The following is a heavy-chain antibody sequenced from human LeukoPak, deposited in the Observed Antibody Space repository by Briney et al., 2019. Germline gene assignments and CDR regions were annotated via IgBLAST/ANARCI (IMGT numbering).Heavy chain of an antibody. V-gene: IGHV3-30*02. D-gene: IGHD6-13*01. CDR2: IRYDGSNK. Sequence: GGSLRLSCAASGFTFSSYGMHWVRQAPGKGLEWVAFIRYDGSNKYYADSVKGRFTISRDNSKNTLYLQMNSLRAEDTAVYYCAKDTTLAADGLFDYWGQGTLVTVSS. J-gene: IGHJ4*02. CDR1: GFTFSSYG. CDR3: AKDTTLAADGLFDY.